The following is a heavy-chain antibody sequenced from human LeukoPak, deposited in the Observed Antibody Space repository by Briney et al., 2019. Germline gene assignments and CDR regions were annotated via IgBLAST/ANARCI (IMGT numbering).Heavy chain of an antibody. CDR2: IKYDGSEQ. V-gene: IGHV3-7*05. J-gene: IGHJ5*01. CDR3: ARSYTYEDRVYRPSDS. CDR1: GFTFTTYW. D-gene: IGHD5/OR15-5a*01. Sequence: GGSLRLSCAPSGFTFTTYWMTWLRQAPGKGLEWVANIKYDGSEQNYGDSVKGRFTVSRDNAKESLYLQLNSLRVEDTALYYCARSYTYEDRVYRPSDSTGQGKLVTVAS.